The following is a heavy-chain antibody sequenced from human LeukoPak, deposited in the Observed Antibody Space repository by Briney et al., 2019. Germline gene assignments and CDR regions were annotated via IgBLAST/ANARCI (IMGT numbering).Heavy chain of an antibody. CDR3: AVARRWFDP. CDR2: NYHSGST. CDR1: GYSISSGYY. Sequence: SETLSLTCTVSGYSISSGYYWGWIRQPPGKGLEWIGSNYHSGSTYYNPSLKSRVTISVDTSKNQFSLKLSSVTAADTAVYYCAVARRWFDPWGQGTLVTVSS. V-gene: IGHV4-38-2*02. D-gene: IGHD5-12*01. J-gene: IGHJ5*02.